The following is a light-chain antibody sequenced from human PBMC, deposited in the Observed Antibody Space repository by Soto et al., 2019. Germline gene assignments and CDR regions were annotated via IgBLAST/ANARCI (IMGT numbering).Light chain of an antibody. J-gene: IGKJ2*01. CDR3: QHYSIYPYT. CDR2: GAS. CDR1: QSVRSW. V-gene: IGKV1-5*01. Sequence: DIQMTQSPTTLSASVGGRVTITCRASQSVRSWLAWYQQKPGKAPKLLIFGASSLKTGVPSRFSGSGSGTDFTLTISSLQPDDFATYYCQHYSIYPYTFGQGTKLEVK.